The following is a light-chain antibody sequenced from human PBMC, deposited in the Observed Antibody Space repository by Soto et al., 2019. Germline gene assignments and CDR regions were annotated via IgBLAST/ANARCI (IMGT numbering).Light chain of an antibody. CDR3: SSYTSSSNLL. V-gene: IGLV2-18*02. CDR2: AVT. Sequence: QSVLTQPPSVSGSPGQSVTISCNGTSSDVGSYNRVSWYQKPPGTAPKLMIYAVTNEPSGVPDRFSGSKSGNTASLTISGLQTEDEADYYCSSYTSSSNLLFGGGTKLTVL. J-gene: IGLJ2*01. CDR1: SSDVGSYNR.